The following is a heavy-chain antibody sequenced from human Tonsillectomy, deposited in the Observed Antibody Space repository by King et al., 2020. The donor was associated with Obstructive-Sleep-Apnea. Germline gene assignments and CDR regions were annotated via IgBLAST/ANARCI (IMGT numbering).Heavy chain of an antibody. CDR3: ARVGAFRDAFDF. J-gene: IGHJ3*01. Sequence: VQLQESGPGLVKPSGTLSLTCAVSGGSISSSNWWGWVRQSPGKGLEWIGEIYPSGSTHYNPSLKSRVYISIDKSKNQFSLRLSSVSAADTAVYYCARVGAFRDAFDFWGQGTTVTVSS. CDR2: IYPSGST. CDR1: GGSISSSNW. V-gene: IGHV4-4*02. D-gene: IGHD1-26*01.